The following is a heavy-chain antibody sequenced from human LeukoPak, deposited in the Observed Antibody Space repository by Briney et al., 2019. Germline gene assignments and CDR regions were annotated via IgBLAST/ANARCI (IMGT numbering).Heavy chain of an antibody. J-gene: IGHJ4*02. CDR2: INHSGST. CDR3: AGGGEYDY. D-gene: IGHD3-16*01. Sequence: PSETLSLTCAVYGGSFSGYYWSWIRQPPGKGLEWIGEINHSGSTNYNPSLKSRVTISVDTSKNQFSLKLSPVTAADTAVYYCAGGGEYDYWGQGTLVTVSS. CDR1: GGSFSGYY. V-gene: IGHV4-34*01.